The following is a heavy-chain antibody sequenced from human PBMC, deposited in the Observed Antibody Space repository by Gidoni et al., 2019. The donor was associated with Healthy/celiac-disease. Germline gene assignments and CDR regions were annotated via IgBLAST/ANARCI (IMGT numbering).Heavy chain of an antibody. CDR2: IIPIFGTA. Sequence: QVQLVQSGAEVKKPGSSVKVSCKASGGTFSSYAISWVRQAPGQGLEWMGGIIPIFGTANYAQKFQGRVTITADKSTSTAYMELSSLRSEDTAVYYCARGDFWSGYSGGYYYYGMDVCGQGTTVTVSS. J-gene: IGHJ6*02. CDR1: GGTFSSYA. D-gene: IGHD3-3*01. CDR3: ARGDFWSGYSGGYYYYGMDV. V-gene: IGHV1-69*06.